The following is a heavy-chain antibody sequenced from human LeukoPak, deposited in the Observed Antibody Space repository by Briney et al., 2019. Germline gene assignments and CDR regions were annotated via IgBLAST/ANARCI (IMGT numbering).Heavy chain of an antibody. J-gene: IGHJ4*02. CDR2: ISHDGYTG. Sequence: GSPLRLFCAASKFMFSAYNMHWVRQVPGKGLEWLAIISHDGYTGHYADSVKGRFTISRDNAENSLSLQMNSLRAEDTAVYYCASGSRGLYFLYFKYWGQGTLVTVSS. V-gene: IGHV3-30-3*01. CDR1: KFMFSAYN. D-gene: IGHD6-19*01. CDR3: ASGSRGLYFLYFKY.